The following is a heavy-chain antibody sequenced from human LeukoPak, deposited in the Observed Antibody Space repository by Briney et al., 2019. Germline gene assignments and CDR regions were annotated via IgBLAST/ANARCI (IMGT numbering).Heavy chain of an antibody. J-gene: IGHJ5*02. CDR2: FDPEDGET. Sequence: GASVKVSCKVSGYTLTELSMHWVRQAPGKGLEWMGGFDPEDGETIYAQKFQGRVTMTEDTSTDTAYMELSSLRSEDTAVYYCATDAPYGSGVNWFDPWGQGTLVTVSS. CDR1: GYTLTELS. CDR3: ATDAPYGSGVNWFDP. V-gene: IGHV1-24*01. D-gene: IGHD3-10*01.